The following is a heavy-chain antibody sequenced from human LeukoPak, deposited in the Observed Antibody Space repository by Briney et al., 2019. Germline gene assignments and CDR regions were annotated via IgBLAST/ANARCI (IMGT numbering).Heavy chain of an antibody. V-gene: IGHV3-23*01. Sequence: GGSLRLSCAASGFTFREYSMSWVRQAPGKGLEWVSNIRSNGGDTYYTDSVKGQFTISRDNSKNTLYLEMNSLRAEDTAVYYCAKGGYTTWFDPWGQGTLVTVSS. CDR1: GFTFREYS. CDR3: AKGGYTTWFDP. CDR2: IRSNGGDT. D-gene: IGHD2-15*01. J-gene: IGHJ5*02.